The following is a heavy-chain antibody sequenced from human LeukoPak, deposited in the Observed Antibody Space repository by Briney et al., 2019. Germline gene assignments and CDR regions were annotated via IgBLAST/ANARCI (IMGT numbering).Heavy chain of an antibody. CDR1: GFTVSSNY. D-gene: IGHD3-22*01. CDR2: IYSGGST. CDR3: ARGGPYYYDSSSFDY. J-gene: IGHJ4*02. V-gene: IGHV3-53*01. Sequence: GGSLRLSCAASGFTVSSNYVSWVRQAPGKGLEWVSVIYSGGSTYYADSVKGRFTISRDNSKNTLYLQMNSLRAEDTAVYYCARGGPYYYDSSSFDYWGQGTLVTVSS.